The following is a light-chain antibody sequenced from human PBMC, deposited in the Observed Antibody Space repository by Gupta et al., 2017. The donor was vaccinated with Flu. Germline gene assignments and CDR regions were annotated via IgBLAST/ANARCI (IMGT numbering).Light chain of an antibody. V-gene: IGKV2-30*01. CDR2: EVS. CDR3: IRGTHPWT. Sequence: ISCRSSQSPVYKNGITYLNWFQQRPGQSPRRLIYEVSNRDSGVPDRFSGSGSGTDFTLKSSRVEAEDVGVYYSIRGTHPWTFGQGTRLEI. J-gene: IGKJ2*02. CDR1: QSPVYKNGITY.